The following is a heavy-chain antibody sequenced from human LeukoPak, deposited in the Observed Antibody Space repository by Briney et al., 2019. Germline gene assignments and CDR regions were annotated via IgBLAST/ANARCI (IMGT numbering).Heavy chain of an antibody. CDR1: GYTFQTYW. D-gene: IGHD2-15*01. V-gene: IGHV5-51*01. CDR2: IYPGDSDT. Sequence: GESLKISCKASGYTFQTYWIGWVRQLPGKGPEWMGIIYPGDSDTRYSPSFQDQVIFSVDKSITTAYLRWTSLRASDTATYYCARPSDWNSGYCSGGSCPPHYWGQGTLVTVSS. CDR3: ARPSDWNSGYCSGGSCPPHY. J-gene: IGHJ4*02.